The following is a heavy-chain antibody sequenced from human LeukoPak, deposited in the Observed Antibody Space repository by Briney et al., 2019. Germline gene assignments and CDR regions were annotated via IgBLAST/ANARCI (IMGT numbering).Heavy chain of an antibody. CDR3: ARHVSYNSGWADY. J-gene: IGHJ4*02. D-gene: IGHD6-19*01. CDR1: GGSISSSSYY. V-gene: IGHV4-39*01. Sequence: PSETLSLTCTVSGGSISSSSYYWGWIRQPPGKGLEWIGSIYYSGSTYHNPSLKSRVTISVDTSKNQFSLKLSSVTAADTAVYYCARHVSYNSGWADYWGQGTLVTVSS. CDR2: IYYSGST.